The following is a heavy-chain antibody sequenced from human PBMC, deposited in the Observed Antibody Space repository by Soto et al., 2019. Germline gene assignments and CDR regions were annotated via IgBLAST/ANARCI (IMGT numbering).Heavy chain of an antibody. V-gene: IGHV3-66*01. J-gene: IGHJ6*02. Sequence: DVQLVESGGGLVQPGGSLRLSCAASGFTVNSNYMSWVRQAPGKGLEWVSVIYSGGSTYYADSVKDRFTISRDNSKNTLYLQMDSLGAEDTAVYYCARTRVLDFSYYYYGMDVWGQGTTVTVSS. D-gene: IGHD3-3*01. CDR3: ARTRVLDFSYYYYGMDV. CDR2: IYSGGST. CDR1: GFTVNSNY.